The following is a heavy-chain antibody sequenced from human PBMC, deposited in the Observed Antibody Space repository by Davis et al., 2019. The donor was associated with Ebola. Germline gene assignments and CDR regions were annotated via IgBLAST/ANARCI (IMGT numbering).Heavy chain of an antibody. CDR1: GYTFTSYD. J-gene: IGHJ6*02. CDR2: MNPNSGNT. Sequence: ASVKVSCKASGYTFTSYDINWVRQATGQGLEWMGWMNPNSGNTGYAQKFQGRVTMTRNTSISTAYMELSSLRSEDTAVYYCARAATYYDFWSGYYMLGGNYYYYGMDVWGQGTTVTVSS. V-gene: IGHV1-8*01. D-gene: IGHD3-3*01. CDR3: ARAATYYDFWSGYYMLGGNYYYYGMDV.